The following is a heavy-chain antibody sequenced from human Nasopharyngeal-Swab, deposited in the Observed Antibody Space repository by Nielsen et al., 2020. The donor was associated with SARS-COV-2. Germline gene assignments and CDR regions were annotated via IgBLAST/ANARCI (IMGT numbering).Heavy chain of an antibody. CDR2: VNEDGSRT. CDR1: GVIFSDYW. V-gene: IGHV3-74*01. J-gene: IGHJ4*02. CDR3: VKHQGSSSDQ. Sequence: GGSLRLSCVASGVIFSDYWMHWVRQAPGNGLVWVSRVNEDGSRTDYADSVRGRFTISRDNAKNTLYLQMNSQRVEDTAVYYCVKHQGSSSDQWGQGTLVTVSS.